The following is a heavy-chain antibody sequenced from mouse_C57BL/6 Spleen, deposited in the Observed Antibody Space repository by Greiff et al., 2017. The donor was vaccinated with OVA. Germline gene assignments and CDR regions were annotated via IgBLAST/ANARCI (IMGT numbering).Heavy chain of an antibody. J-gene: IGHJ4*01. D-gene: IGHD2-2*01. V-gene: IGHV5-4*01. CDR3: ARDGYERDYYAMDY. CDR2: ISDGGSYT. CDR1: GFTFSSYA. Sequence: EVKLMESGGGLVKPGGSLKLSCAASGFTFSSYAMSWVRQTPEKRLEWVATISDGGSYTYYPDNVKGRFTISRDNAKNNLYLQMSHLKSEDTAMYYCARDGYERDYYAMDYWGQGTSVTVSS.